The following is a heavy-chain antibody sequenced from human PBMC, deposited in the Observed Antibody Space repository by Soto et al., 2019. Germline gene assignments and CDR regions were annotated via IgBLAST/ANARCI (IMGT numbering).Heavy chain of an antibody. V-gene: IGHV4-39*01. J-gene: IGHJ4*02. CDR1: GGSISSSSYY. CDR2: IYYSGST. D-gene: IGHD2-15*01. CDR3: ASLLGYCSGGSCFHFDY. Sequence: QLQLQESGPGLVKPSETLSLTCTVSGGSISSSSYYWGWIRQPPGKGLEWIGSIYYSGSTYYNPSLKSRVTISVDTSKNQFSLKLSSVTAADTAVYYCASLLGYCSGGSCFHFDYWGQGTLVTVSS.